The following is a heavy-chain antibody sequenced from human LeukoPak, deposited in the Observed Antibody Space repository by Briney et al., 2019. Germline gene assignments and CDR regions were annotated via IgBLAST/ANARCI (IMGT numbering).Heavy chain of an antibody. CDR1: GFTFSDYY. V-gene: IGHV3-11*04. J-gene: IGHJ4*02. D-gene: IGHD5-24*01. CDR2: ISSSGSPI. CDR3: ARVLLADGYKEMATVGYFDY. Sequence: PGGSLRLSCAASGFTFSDYYMSWIRRVPGKGLEWVSYISSSGSPIYYADSVKGRFTISRDNAKNSLYLQMNRLRAEDTAVYYCARVLLADGYKEMATVGYFDYWGQGTLVTVSS.